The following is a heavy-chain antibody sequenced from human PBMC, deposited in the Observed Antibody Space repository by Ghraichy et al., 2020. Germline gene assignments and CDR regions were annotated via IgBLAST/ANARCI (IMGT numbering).Heavy chain of an antibody. CDR3: AREDTGGPPWYNWFDP. Sequence: SVKVSCKASGGTFSSYAISWVRQAPGQGLEWMGGIIPIFGTANYAQKFQGRVTITTDESTSTAYMELSSLRSEDTAVYYCAREDTGGPPWYNWFDPWGQGTLVTVSS. D-gene: IGHD1-1*01. CDR1: GGTFSSYA. V-gene: IGHV1-69*05. CDR2: IIPIFGTA. J-gene: IGHJ5*02.